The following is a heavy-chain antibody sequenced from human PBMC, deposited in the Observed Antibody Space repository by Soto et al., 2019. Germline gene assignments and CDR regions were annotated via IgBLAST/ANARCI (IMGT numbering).Heavy chain of an antibody. V-gene: IGHV1-69*13. CDR3: ARDNDVDIVATDYYYGMDV. D-gene: IGHD5-12*01. Sequence: SVKVSCKASGGTFSSYAISWVRQAPGQGLEWMGGIIPIFGTANYAQKFQGRVTITADESASTAYMELSSLRSEDTAVYYCARDNDVDIVATDYYYGMDVWGQGTTVTVSS. J-gene: IGHJ6*02. CDR1: GGTFSSYA. CDR2: IIPIFGTA.